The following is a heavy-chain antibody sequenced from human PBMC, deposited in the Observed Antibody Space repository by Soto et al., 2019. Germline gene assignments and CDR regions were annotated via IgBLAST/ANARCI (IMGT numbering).Heavy chain of an antibody. CDR1: GGSFSGYY. CDR3: ARRTASGWFFDS. Sequence: QAHLQQWGAGLLKPSETLSLTCAVYGGSFSGYYWSWIRQSPGKGLEWIGEINHSGNSNQNPSLKSRITISADTSKNQFSLKLTSVTAAHTAVYYCARRTASGWFFDSWGQGTLVIVSS. V-gene: IGHV4-34*01. D-gene: IGHD6-19*01. CDR2: INHSGNS. J-gene: IGHJ4*02.